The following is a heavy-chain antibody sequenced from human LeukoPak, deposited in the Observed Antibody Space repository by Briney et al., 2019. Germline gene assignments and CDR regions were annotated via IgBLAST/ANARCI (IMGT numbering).Heavy chain of an antibody. V-gene: IGHV3-21*04. J-gene: IGHJ4*02. Sequence: GGSLRLSCAASGFTFSSYSMNWVRQAPGKGLEWVSSISSSSSYIYYADSVKGRFTISRDNAKNSLYLQMNSLRAGDTAVYYCAKVQVWGVYYFDYWGQGTLVTVSS. D-gene: IGHD3-16*01. CDR1: GFTFSSYS. CDR3: AKVQVWGVYYFDY. CDR2: ISSSSSYI.